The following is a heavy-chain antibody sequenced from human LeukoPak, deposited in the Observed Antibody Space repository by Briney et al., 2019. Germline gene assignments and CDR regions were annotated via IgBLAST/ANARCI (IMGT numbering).Heavy chain of an antibody. J-gene: IGHJ4*02. CDR2: IYYSGST. CDR3: ARDQISGTKTDGDYVQPVV. CDR1: GGSISSGGYY. D-gene: IGHD4-17*01. Sequence: PSETLSLTCTVSGGSISSGGYYWSWIRQHPGKGLEWIGYIYYSGSTYYNPSLKSRVTISVDTSKNQFSLKLSSVTAADTAVYYCARDQISGTKTDGDYVQPVVWGQGTLVTVSS. V-gene: IGHV4-31*03.